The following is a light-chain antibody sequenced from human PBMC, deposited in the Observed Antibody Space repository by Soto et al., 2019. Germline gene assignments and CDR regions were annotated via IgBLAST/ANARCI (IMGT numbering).Light chain of an antibody. CDR1: QNINSW. V-gene: IGKV1-5*03. Sequence: DIQMTQSPSTLSVSVGDRVTITCRASQNINSWLAWYQQKPGKAPKLLIYKASSLESGVPSRFSGSGSGTEFTLTINSLQPDDFAIYYCQQYNSYSSGTFGQGTKVEIK. CDR2: KAS. J-gene: IGKJ1*01. CDR3: QQYNSYSSGT.